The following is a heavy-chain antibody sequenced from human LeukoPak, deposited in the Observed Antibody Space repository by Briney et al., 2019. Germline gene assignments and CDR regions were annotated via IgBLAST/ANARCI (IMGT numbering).Heavy chain of an antibody. D-gene: IGHD3-22*01. CDR2: IIPILGIA. J-gene: IGHJ4*02. CDR3: AGYYYDSSGYETFDY. V-gene: IGHV1-69*04. Sequence: SVKVSCKASGGTFSSYAISWVRRAPGQGLEWMGRIIPILGIANYAQKFQGRVTITADKSTSTAYMELSSLRSEDTAVYYCAGYYYDSSGYETFDYWGQGTLVTVSS. CDR1: GGTFSSYA.